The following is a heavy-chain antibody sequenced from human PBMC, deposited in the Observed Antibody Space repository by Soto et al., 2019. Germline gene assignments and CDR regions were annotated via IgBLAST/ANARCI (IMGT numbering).Heavy chain of an antibody. CDR3: ARGNCGGDCYAYYYYYIDV. V-gene: IGHV6-1*01. D-gene: IGHD2-21*01. Sequence: SQTLSLTCAISGDSVSSNSAAWNWIRQSPSRGLEWLGRTYYRSKWYNDYAVSVKSRITINPDTSKNQFSLQLNSVTPEDTAVYYCARGNCGGDCYAYYYYYIDVWGKGTTVTGSS. CDR2: TYYRSKWYN. J-gene: IGHJ6*03. CDR1: GDSVSSNSAA.